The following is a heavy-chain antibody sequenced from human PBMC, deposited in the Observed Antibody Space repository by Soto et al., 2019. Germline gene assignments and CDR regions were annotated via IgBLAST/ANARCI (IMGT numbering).Heavy chain of an antibody. CDR3: AREVSSSSWYVDS. Sequence: SETLSLTCAVYGGSFTGYYWSWIRQSPGKGLEWIAEINHSGRAQYNPSQKSRVTIKVDTSKNQFSLKLKSVTAADTATYYCAREVSSSSWYVDSWSQGTLVT. V-gene: IGHV4-34*01. J-gene: IGHJ4*02. CDR1: GGSFTGYY. D-gene: IGHD2-2*01. CDR2: INHSGRA.